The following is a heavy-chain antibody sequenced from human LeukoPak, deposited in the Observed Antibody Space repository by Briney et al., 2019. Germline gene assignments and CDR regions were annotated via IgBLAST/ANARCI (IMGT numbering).Heavy chain of an antibody. V-gene: IGHV3-7*03. CDR1: GFTFSNYW. CDR3: GRKTGVTGEAFDC. CDR2: IKVDGSEK. Sequence: GGSLRLSCAASGFTFSNYWMSWVRQAPGKGLEWVANIKVDGSEKYYLDSVKGRFTISRDNAKNSVYLQMNSLRTEDTAVYYCGRKTGVTGEAFDCWGQGTLVTVSS. D-gene: IGHD7-27*01. J-gene: IGHJ4*02.